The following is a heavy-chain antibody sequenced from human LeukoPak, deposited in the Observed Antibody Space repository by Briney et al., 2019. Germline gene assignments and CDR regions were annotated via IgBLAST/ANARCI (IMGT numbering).Heavy chain of an antibody. Sequence: SETLSLTCAVYGGSFSGYYWSWVRQPPGKGLEWIGEMNHVGSTNYNPSLKSRVTISVDTSKNQFSLKLSSVTAADTAVYYCTRGLSFRGGYFDNWGRGTLVTVSS. J-gene: IGHJ4*02. CDR3: TRGLSFRGGYFDN. CDR1: GGSFSGYY. V-gene: IGHV4-34*01. D-gene: IGHD3-3*01. CDR2: MNHVGST.